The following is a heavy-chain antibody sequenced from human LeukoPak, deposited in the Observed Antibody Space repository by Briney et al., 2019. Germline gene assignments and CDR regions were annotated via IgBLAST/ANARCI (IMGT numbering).Heavy chain of an antibody. J-gene: IGHJ4*02. Sequence: GGSLRLSCAASGFTFSSYGMHWVRQAPGKGLEWVAVIYYDGSIKYYADSVRGRFTIPRDNSKNTLYLQMNSLRAEDTAVYYCAKDRDRFENLDYWGQGTQVTVSS. CDR3: AKDRDRFENLDY. CDR2: IYYDGSIK. CDR1: GFTFSSYG. V-gene: IGHV3-33*06. D-gene: IGHD3-10*01.